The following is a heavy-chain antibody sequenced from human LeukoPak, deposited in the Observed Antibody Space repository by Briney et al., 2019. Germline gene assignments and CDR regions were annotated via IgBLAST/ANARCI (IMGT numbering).Heavy chain of an antibody. D-gene: IGHD2-2*02. V-gene: IGHV5-51*01. J-gene: IGHJ3*01. Sequence: GESLKISCKGSGYSSTTYWIGWVRQMPGKGLEWMGIIYPGDSDTRYSPSFQGHVTISVDKSISTAYLQWRSLRASDTAMYFCAGHSFDTVDAFDVWGQGTIVTVSA. CDR1: GYSSTTYW. CDR3: AGHSFDTVDAFDV. CDR2: IYPGDSDT.